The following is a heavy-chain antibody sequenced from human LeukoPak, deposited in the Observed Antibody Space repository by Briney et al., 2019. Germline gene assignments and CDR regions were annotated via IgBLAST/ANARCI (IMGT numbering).Heavy chain of an antibody. V-gene: IGHV1-18*01. Sequence: GGSVKVSCKASGYTFTSYGISWVRQAPGQGLEWMGCISAYNGNTNYAHKLQGRVTMTTDTSTSTVYMEMRSLRSDDTAVYYCARDADYDILSGYPFDYWGQGTLVTVSS. J-gene: IGHJ4*02. CDR2: ISAYNGNT. CDR1: GYTFTSYG. D-gene: IGHD3-9*01. CDR3: ARDADYDILSGYPFDY.